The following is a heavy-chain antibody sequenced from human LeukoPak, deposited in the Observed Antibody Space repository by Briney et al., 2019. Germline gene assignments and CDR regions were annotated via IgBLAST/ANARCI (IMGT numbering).Heavy chain of an antibody. V-gene: IGHV3-30*03. CDR1: GFTFSSYG. CDR2: ISYDGSNK. CDR3: ARDDGSGGPFDY. D-gene: IGHD3-10*01. Sequence: GGSLRLSCAASGFTFSSYGMHWVRQAPGKGLEWVAVISYDGSNKYYADSVKGRFTISRDGPKNTLYLQMNSLRAEDTAVYYCARDDGSGGPFDYWGQGTLVTVSS. J-gene: IGHJ4*02.